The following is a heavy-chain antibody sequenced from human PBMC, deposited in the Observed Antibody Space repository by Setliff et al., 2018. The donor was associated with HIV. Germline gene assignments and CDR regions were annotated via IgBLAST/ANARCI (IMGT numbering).Heavy chain of an antibody. V-gene: IGHV3-23*01. Sequence: PGGSLRLSCAASGFTLSSNHMSWVRQAPGKGLEWVSGISGSGAITHYADSVKGRFTVSRDNSKKTLYMVMDSLRAEDTAVYYCAKTAYYFNTGGPKGWFDPWGQGTLVTVSS. CDR1: GFTLSSNH. CDR3: AKTAYYFNTGGPKGWFDP. D-gene: IGHD2-8*02. J-gene: IGHJ5*02. CDR2: ISGSGAIT.